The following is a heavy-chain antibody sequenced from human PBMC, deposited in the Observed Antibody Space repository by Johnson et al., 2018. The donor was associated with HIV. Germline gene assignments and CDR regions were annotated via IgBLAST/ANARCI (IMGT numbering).Heavy chain of an antibody. D-gene: IGHD4-23*01. V-gene: IGHV3-20*04. CDR3: ARATAYGGRVDGFDI. J-gene: IGHJ3*02. CDR1: GFTFADYG. Sequence: VQLVASGGGVVRPGGSLRLSCAAPGFTFADYGMSWVRQAPGKGLQWVSGINWNGRSTTYADSVKGRFTISRDNAKNSLDLQMNSLRGEDTALYYCARATAYGGRVDGFDIWGQGTMVTVSS. CDR2: INWNGRST.